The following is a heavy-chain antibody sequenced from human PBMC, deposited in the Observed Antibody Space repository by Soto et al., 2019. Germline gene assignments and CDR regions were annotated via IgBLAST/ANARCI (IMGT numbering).Heavy chain of an antibody. V-gene: IGHV3-21*01. CDR3: ARVIGYYDGSGYPDY. CDR2: ISSRSAYI. Sequence: GGSLRLSCAASGFTFSSYSMNWVRQAPGKGLEWVSSISSRSAYIYYADSVKGRFSISRDNAKNSLFLQMNSLRAEDTAVYYCARVIGYYDGSGYPDYWDQGTLVTVSS. CDR1: GFTFSSYS. D-gene: IGHD3-22*01. J-gene: IGHJ4*02.